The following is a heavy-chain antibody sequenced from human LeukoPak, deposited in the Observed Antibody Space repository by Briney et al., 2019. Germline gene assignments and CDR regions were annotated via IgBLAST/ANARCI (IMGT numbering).Heavy chain of an antibody. CDR2: IKEDGSEE. CDR3: ARGRLGMNY. D-gene: IGHD7-27*01. Sequence: PGGSLRLSCAASGFTFSSYWMSWVRQAPGKGLECVANIKEDGSEEYYMDSVKGRFTISRDNTKNSLNLQMNSLRAEDTAVYYCARGRLGMNYWGQGTLVTVSS. V-gene: IGHV3-7*01. J-gene: IGHJ4*02. CDR1: GFTFSSYW.